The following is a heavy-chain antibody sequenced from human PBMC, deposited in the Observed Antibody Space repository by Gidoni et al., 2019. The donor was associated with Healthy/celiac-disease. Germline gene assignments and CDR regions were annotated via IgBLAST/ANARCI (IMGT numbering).Heavy chain of an antibody. J-gene: IGHJ2*01. V-gene: IGHV3-21*01. CDR2: ISSSSSYI. CDR3: ARDRVTMIGGFDL. D-gene: IGHD3-22*01. CDR1: GFTFSSYS. Sequence: RISCAASGFTFSSYSMNWVRQAPGKGLEWVSSISSSSSYIYYADSVKGRFTISRDNAKNSLYLQMNSLRAEDTAVYYCARDRVTMIGGFDLWGRGTLVTVSS.